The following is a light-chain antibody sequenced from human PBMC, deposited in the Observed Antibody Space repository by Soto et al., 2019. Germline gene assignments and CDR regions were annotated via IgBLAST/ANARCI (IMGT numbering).Light chain of an antibody. J-gene: IGKJ5*01. CDR1: QSISSY. Sequence: EIVLTQSPATLSLSPGERATLSCRASQSISSYLAWYQQKPGQAPRLLIYDASNRATGIPARFSGSGSGTDFTLTISSLEPEDCEVYYCQQRSNWPPITFGKGTRLEIK. CDR3: QQRSNWPPIT. V-gene: IGKV3-11*01. CDR2: DAS.